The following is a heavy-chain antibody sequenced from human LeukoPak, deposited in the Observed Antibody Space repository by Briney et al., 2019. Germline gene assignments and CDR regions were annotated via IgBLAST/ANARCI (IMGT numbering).Heavy chain of an antibody. CDR1: GGSISSGSYY. CDR2: IYTSGST. CDR3: AKDGAPYSTGWYS. Sequence: SETLSLTCTVSGGSISSGSYYWNWIRQPAGKGLEWIGRIYTSGSTDYNPSLKSRVTISLDTSRKQSSLKLNSVTAADTAVYYCAKDGAPYSTGWYSWGQGTLVIVSS. D-gene: IGHD6-19*01. J-gene: IGHJ5*02. V-gene: IGHV4-61*02.